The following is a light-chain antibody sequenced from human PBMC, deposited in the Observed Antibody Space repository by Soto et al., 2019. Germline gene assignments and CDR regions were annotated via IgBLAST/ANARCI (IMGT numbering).Light chain of an antibody. CDR1: PGISTW. J-gene: IGKJ1*01. CDR3: QQYSSYWT. Sequence: IQMTQSPFTPSACVGNRVPNPCPASPGISTWLAWYQQKPGNAPKLLIFDASNLESGVPSRFSGSGSGTEFTLTIDSLQPDDFATYYCQQYSSYWTFGQGTKVEIK. V-gene: IGKV1-5*01. CDR2: DAS.